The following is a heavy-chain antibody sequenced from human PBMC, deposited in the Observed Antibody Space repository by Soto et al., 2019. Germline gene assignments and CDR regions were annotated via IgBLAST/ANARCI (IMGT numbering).Heavy chain of an antibody. V-gene: IGHV1-46*01. CDR2: INPSGGST. J-gene: IGHJ3*02. CDR3: ARDYYDSSGPIDAFDI. Sequence: ASVKVSCKASGYTFTSCYMHWVRQAPGQGLEWMGIINPSGGSTSYAQKFQGRVTMTRDTSTSTVYMELSSLRSEDTAVYYCARDYYDSSGPIDAFDIWGQGTMVTVSS. D-gene: IGHD3-22*01. CDR1: GYTFTSCY.